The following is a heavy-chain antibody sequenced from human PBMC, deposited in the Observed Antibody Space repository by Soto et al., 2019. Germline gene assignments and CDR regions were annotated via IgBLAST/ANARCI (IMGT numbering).Heavy chain of an antibody. CDR2: ATYDGVIE. J-gene: IGHJ6*02. D-gene: IGHD1-1*01. CDR1: GFIFSSYG. V-gene: IGHV3-30*03. CDR3: EGALENTYFYYGLNV. Sequence: GVSLRLSCAASGFIFSSYGLEWVRLAPGQGLERVAAATYDGVIEHYVDSVKSRFTMSRDNSKNTLSLQMNSLRVEDTATYYCEGALENTYFYYGLNVWGQGTTVTVSS.